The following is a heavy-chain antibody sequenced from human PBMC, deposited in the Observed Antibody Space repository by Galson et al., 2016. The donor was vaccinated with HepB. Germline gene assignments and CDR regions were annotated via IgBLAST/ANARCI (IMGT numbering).Heavy chain of an antibody. CDR2: IIPIFGTA. V-gene: IGHV1-69*06. J-gene: IGHJ6*03. Sequence: SVKVSCKASGGTFSSYAISWVRQAPGQGLEWMGGIIPIFGTANYAQKFQGRVTITADKSTSTAYMELSSLRSEDTAVYYCARSPRNGWFGELYHMDVLGKGTTVTVSS. CDR3: ARSPRNGWFGELYHMDV. D-gene: IGHD3-10*01. CDR1: GGTFSSYA.